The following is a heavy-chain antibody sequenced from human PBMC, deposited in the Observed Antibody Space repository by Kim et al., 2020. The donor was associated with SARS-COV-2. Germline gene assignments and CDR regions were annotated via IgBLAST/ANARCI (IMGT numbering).Heavy chain of an antibody. CDR3: TRDKVAIYDFWSGYYSYGEFDY. J-gene: IGHJ4*02. D-gene: IGHD3-3*01. Sequence: GGSLRLSCTASGFTFGDYAMSWVRQAPGKGLEWVGFIRSKDYGGTTEYAASVKGRFTISRDDSKSIAYLQMNSLKTEDTAVYYCTRDKVAIYDFWSGYYSYGEFDYWGQGTIVTVSS. CDR2: IRSKDYGGTT. CDR1: GFTFGDYA. V-gene: IGHV3-49*04.